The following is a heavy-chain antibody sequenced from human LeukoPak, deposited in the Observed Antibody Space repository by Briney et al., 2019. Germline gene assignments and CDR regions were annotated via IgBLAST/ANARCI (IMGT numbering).Heavy chain of an antibody. CDR1: GGTFSSYA. J-gene: IGHJ6*02. Sequence: ASVKVSCKASGGTFSSYAIRWVRQAPGQGLEWMGRIIPILGIANYAQKFQGRVTITADKSTSTAYMELSSLRSVDTAVYYCARGLLVVAATWGRVYGMDVWGQGTTVTVSS. CDR3: ARGLLVVAATWGRVYGMDV. V-gene: IGHV1-69*04. CDR2: IIPILGIA. D-gene: IGHD2-15*01.